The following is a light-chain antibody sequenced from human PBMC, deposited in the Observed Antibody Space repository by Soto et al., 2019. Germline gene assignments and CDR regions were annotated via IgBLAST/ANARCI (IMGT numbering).Light chain of an antibody. J-gene: IGKJ1*01. CDR3: QQYGSSPWT. V-gene: IGKV3-20*01. Sequence: IVMTQSQATLSVSPGERATLSCRASQSVSSNLAWYQQKPGQAPRLLIYGASSRATGIPDRFSGSGSGTDFTLTISRLEPEDFAVYYCQQYGSSPWTFGQVTKVDIK. CDR1: QSVSSN. CDR2: GAS.